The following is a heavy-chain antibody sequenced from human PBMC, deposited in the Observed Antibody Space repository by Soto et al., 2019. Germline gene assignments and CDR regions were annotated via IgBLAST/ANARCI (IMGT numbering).Heavy chain of an antibody. Sequence: QVQLVQSGAEVQKPGSSVKVSCKASGGTFSSYAISWVRQAPGQGLEWMGGIIPIFGTANYAQKFQGRVTITADESTSTAYMELSSLRSEDTAVYYCARSRREISGYVRDWFDPWGQGTLVTVSS. V-gene: IGHV1-69*01. CDR3: ARSRREISGYVRDWFDP. J-gene: IGHJ5*02. CDR2: IIPIFGTA. CDR1: GGTFSSYA. D-gene: IGHD5-12*01.